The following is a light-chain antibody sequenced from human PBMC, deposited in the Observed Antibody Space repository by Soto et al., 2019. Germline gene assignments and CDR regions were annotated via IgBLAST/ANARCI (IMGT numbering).Light chain of an antibody. CDR2: ENN. CDR1: SSNIGAGYE. CDR3: PSYDSSLSGYV. J-gene: IGLJ1*01. Sequence: QSVLTQPPSVSEAPGQRVTISCTGSSSNIGAGYEAHWYQQVPGTAPKLLIYENNNRPSGVPDRFSGSKSGTSASLAITGLQADDGAEYYCPSYDSSLSGYVIGTGTKVTAL. V-gene: IGLV1-40*01.